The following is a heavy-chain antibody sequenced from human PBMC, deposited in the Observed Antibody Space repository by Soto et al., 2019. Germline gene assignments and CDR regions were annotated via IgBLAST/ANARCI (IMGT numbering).Heavy chain of an antibody. CDR2: IYYSVST. Sequence: SETLSLTCTVSGGSISSGDYYWSWIRQPPGKGLEWIGYIYYSVSTYYNPSLKSRVTISVDTSKNQFSLKLSSVTAADTAVYYCARDTGDGDDYVWGSYRPGRYFDYWGQGTLVTVSS. V-gene: IGHV4-30-4*01. CDR1: GGSISSGDYY. J-gene: IGHJ4*02. CDR3: ARDTGDGDDYVWGSYRPGRYFDY. D-gene: IGHD3-16*02.